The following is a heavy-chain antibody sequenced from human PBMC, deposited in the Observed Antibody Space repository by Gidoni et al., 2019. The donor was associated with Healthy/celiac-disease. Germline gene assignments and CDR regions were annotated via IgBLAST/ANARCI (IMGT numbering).Heavy chain of an antibody. D-gene: IGHD3-22*01. V-gene: IGHV4-38-2*02. CDR3: ARVDSSGYPQPTTNYYYYYGMDV. J-gene: IGHJ6*02. Sequence: QVQMQESGPGLVKPSETLSPTCTVSGHSLSSGYHWGWIRQPPGKGLGWIGRIYHGGSTHYNPSLKSRVAMSGDTSKNQFSLKLSSVTAADTAVYYCARVDSSGYPQPTTNYYYYYGMDVWGQGTTVTVSS. CDR2: IYHGGST. CDR1: GHSLSSGYH.